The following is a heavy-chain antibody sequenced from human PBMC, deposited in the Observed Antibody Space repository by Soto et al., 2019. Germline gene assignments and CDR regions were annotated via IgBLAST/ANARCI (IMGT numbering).Heavy chain of an antibody. D-gene: IGHD6-19*01. V-gene: IGHV4-59*08. CDR1: GGSISTYY. CDR2: IYYSGST. Sequence: PSETLSLTCTVSGGSISTYYWSWIRQPPGKGLEWIGDIYYSGSTNYNPSLNSRVTISLDTSKNQFSLKLSSVTAADTAVFYCARLEGYSSGRGAFDIWGQGTMVTVSS. CDR3: ARLEGYSSGRGAFDI. J-gene: IGHJ3*02.